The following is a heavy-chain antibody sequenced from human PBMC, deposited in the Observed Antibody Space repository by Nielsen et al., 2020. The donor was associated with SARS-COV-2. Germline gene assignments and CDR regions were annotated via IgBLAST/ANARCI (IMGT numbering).Heavy chain of an antibody. CDR2: IYPGGST. CDR3: ATPLGSGSFFGY. J-gene: IGHJ4*02. Sequence: GGSLRLSCAASGFTVSSNYMNWVRQAPGKGLEWVSVIYPGGSTYFADSVKGRFTISTDSSKNTLYLQMDGLRVDDTAMYYCATPLGSGSFFGYWGQGTLVTVSS. CDR1: GFTVSSNY. V-gene: IGHV3-53*01. D-gene: IGHD1-26*01.